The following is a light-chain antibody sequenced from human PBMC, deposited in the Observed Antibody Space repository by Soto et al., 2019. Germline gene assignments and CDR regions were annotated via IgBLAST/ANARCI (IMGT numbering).Light chain of an antibody. CDR2: DAS. J-gene: IGKJ2*01. CDR3: QYYNTFPHS. Sequence: DIQMTQSPSTLSASVGDRVTITCRARQSISRWLAWYQQQPGKPPKLLIYDASSLESGVPSRFSGSGTGTDFNITIVSLQPDDFAYYHCQYYNTFPHSFGQGTELEIK. V-gene: IGKV1-5*01. CDR1: QSISRW.